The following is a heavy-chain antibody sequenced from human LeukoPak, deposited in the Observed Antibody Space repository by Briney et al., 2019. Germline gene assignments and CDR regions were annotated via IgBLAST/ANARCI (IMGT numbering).Heavy chain of an antibody. Sequence: ASLKVSCTASGYTFTSYYMHWVRQAPGQGLEWMGIINPSGGSTSYAQKFQGRATMTRDTSTSTVYMELSSLRSEDTAVYYCARGYSWNGDYFDYWGQGTLVTVSS. J-gene: IGHJ4*02. CDR1: GYTFTSYY. CDR2: INPSGGST. D-gene: IGHD1-20*01. V-gene: IGHV1-46*01. CDR3: ARGYSWNGDYFDY.